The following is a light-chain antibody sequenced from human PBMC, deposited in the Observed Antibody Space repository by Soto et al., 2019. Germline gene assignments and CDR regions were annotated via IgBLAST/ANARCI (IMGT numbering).Light chain of an antibody. CDR1: ERISSNF. Sequence: VLTQSPDTLSLSPGERATLSCRASERISSNFLSWYQQRPGQAPRLLIYGASTRASGIPGRFSGSGSGTDFALTISRLEHEAFAVFYCHKYGPSPFTFGPGTTVEIK. V-gene: IGKV3-20*01. J-gene: IGKJ3*01. CDR3: HKYGPSPFT. CDR2: GAS.